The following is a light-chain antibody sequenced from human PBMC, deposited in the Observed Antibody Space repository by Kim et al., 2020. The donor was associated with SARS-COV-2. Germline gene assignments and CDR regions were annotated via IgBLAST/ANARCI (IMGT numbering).Light chain of an antibody. CDR3: QSFDRSLSGWV. V-gene: IGLV1-40*01. CDR1: SSNIGAGYG. CDR2: DNN. J-gene: IGLJ3*02. Sequence: GVTISCTGSSSNIGAGYGVHWYQQLPGTAPKLLIYDNNNRPSGVPDRFSGSKSGTSASLAITGLQAEDEADYYCQSFDRSLSGWVFGGGAKLTVL.